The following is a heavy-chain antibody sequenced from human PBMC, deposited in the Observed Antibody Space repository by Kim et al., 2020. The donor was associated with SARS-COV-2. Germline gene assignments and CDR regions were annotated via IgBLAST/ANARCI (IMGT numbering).Heavy chain of an antibody. J-gene: IGHJ6*04. CDR3: ARDNSDDFILYYMDV. D-gene: IGHD3-3*01. CDR2: INTNTGNP. V-gene: IGHV7-4-1*02. Sequence: ASVKVSCMASGYTFTNYAMNWVRQAPGQGLEWMGWINTNTGNPTYAQGFTGRFVFSLDTSVSTAYLQISSLKAEDTAVYYCARDNSDDFILYYMDVWGKGTTVTVSS. CDR1: GYTFTNYA.